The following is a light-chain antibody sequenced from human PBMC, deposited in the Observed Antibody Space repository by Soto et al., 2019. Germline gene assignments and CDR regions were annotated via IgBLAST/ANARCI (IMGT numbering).Light chain of an antibody. CDR3: QQLNSYPLT. V-gene: IGKV1-9*01. CDR2: GAS. CDR1: QAISRS. J-gene: IGKJ4*01. Sequence: DIQLTQSPSFLSASVGDKVTITCRASQAISRSLAWYQQNPGKAPKLLIYGASTLQSGVPSRFSGSGSGTEFNLTIGSLQPEDFANYYCQQLNSYPLTFGGGAKVEMK.